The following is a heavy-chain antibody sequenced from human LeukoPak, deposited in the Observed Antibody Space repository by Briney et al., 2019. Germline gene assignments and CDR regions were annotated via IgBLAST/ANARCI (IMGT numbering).Heavy chain of an antibody. Sequence: GASVKVSCKASGYTFTGYYMHWVRQAPGQGLEWIGWINPNSGGTNYAQKFQGRVTMTRDTSISTAYMELSRLRSDDTAVYYCARSGLSPMSNYGYWGQGTLVTVPS. D-gene: IGHD4-4*01. J-gene: IGHJ4*02. CDR2: INPNSGGT. V-gene: IGHV1-2*02. CDR1: GYTFTGYY. CDR3: ARSGLSPMSNYGY.